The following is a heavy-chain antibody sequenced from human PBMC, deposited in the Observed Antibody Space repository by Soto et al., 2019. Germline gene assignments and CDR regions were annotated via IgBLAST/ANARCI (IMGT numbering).Heavy chain of an antibody. D-gene: IGHD3-3*01. Sequence: GGPLRLSCAASGFTFSSYGMHWVRQAPGKGLEWVAVISYDGSNKYYADSVKGRFTISRDNSKNTLYLQMNSLRAEDTAVYYCAKEKAYYDSRRDYYYYGMDVWGQGTTVTVSS. CDR3: AKEKAYYDSRRDYYYYGMDV. J-gene: IGHJ6*02. V-gene: IGHV3-30*18. CDR2: ISYDGSNK. CDR1: GFTFSSYG.